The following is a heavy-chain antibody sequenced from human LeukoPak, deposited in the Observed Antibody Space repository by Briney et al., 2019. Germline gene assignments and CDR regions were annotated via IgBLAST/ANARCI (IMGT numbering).Heavy chain of an antibody. J-gene: IGHJ4*02. CDR3: ARGDYGDFPPDY. D-gene: IGHD4-17*01. CDR1: GFTFSDYY. CDR2: ISSGTYT. V-gene: IGHV3-11*06. Sequence: GGSLRLSCAASGFTFSDYYMTWIRQAPGKGLEWVSYISSGTYTNYADSVEGRFTISRDNAKNSLYLQMNSLRAEDTAVYYCARGDYGDFPPDYWGQGTLVTVSS.